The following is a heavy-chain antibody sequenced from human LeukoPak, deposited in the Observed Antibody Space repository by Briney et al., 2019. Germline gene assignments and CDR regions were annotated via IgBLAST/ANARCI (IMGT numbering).Heavy chain of an antibody. CDR2: IYYSGST. Sequence: PSETLSLTCTVSGDSISSYYWSWMRQPPGKGREWIGYIYYSGSTNYNPSLKSRVTISVDTSKNQFSLKLSSVAAADTAVDCGARSVGIVATIWGNWGQGTLVTVSS. CDR3: ARSVGIVATIWGN. D-gene: IGHD5-12*01. J-gene: IGHJ4*02. V-gene: IGHV4-59*01. CDR1: GDSISSYY.